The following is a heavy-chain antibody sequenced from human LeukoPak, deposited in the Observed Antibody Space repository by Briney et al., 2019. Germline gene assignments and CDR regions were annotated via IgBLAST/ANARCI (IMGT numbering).Heavy chain of an antibody. CDR3: AKDLIIYYDSSGYYN. D-gene: IGHD3-22*01. V-gene: IGHV3-23*01. Sequence: GGSLRLSCAASGFTFSSYAMSWVRQAPGKGLEWVSAISGSGGSTYYADFVKGRFTIFRDNFKEPLYPQMNSLRAEDTAVYYCAKDLIIYYDSSGYYNWGQGTLVTVSS. CDR1: GFTFSSYA. J-gene: IGHJ4*02. CDR2: ISGSGGST.